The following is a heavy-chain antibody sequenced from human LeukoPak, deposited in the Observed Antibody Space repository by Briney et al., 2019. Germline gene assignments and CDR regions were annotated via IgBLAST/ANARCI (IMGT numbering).Heavy chain of an antibody. J-gene: IGHJ6*03. V-gene: IGHV4-34*01. D-gene: IGHD3-10*01. Sequence: SETLSLTRALYLGSSSGYYWSWIRQPPGKGLEWIGEINHRGSTSYSPSLKSRVTISVDTSKNQFSLKLRSVTAADTAVYYCARRLGRKFGERFYYYHYMDVWGKGTTVTISS. CDR2: INHRGST. CDR1: LGSSSGYY. CDR3: ARRLGRKFGERFYYYHYMDV.